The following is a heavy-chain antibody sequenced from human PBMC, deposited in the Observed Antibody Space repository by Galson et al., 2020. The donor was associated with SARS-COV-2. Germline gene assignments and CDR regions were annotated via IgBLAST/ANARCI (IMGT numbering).Heavy chain of an antibody. V-gene: IGHV1-69*06. CDR1: GGTFSSYA. CDR2: IIPIFGTA. D-gene: IGHD3-3*01. CDR3: AREDVEVTIFGVVNYYFDY. Sequence: SVKVSCKASGGTFSSYAISWVRQAPGQGLEWMGRIIPIFGTANYAQKFQGRVTITADKSTSTAYMELSSLRSEDTAVYYCAREDVEVTIFGVVNYYFDYWGQGTLVTVSS. J-gene: IGHJ4*02.